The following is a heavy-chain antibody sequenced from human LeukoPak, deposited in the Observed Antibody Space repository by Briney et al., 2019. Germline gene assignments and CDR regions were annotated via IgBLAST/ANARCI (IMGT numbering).Heavy chain of an antibody. Sequence: ASVKVSCEASGFTFTSSAMQWVRQARGQRLEWIGWIVVGSGDTNYAQKFQERVTITRDMSTSTAYMELSSLRSEDTAVYYCAAANSSGWPFDYWGQGTLVTVSS. CDR3: AAANSSGWPFDY. D-gene: IGHD6-19*01. V-gene: IGHV1-58*02. CDR1: GFTFTSSA. J-gene: IGHJ4*02. CDR2: IVVGSGDT.